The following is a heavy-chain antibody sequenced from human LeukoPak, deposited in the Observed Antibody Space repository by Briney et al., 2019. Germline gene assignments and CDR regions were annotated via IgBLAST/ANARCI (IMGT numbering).Heavy chain of an antibody. V-gene: IGHV3-43*02. D-gene: IGHD6-13*01. CDR2: ITGNGVST. J-gene: IGHJ5*02. Sequence: GGSLRLSCAASGFTFEDYGMHWVRQAPGKGLEWVSLITGNGVSTYYADSVKGRFTISRDNSKNSLYLQMNSLRTEDTALYYCAKCVYSNIYYWFDPWGQGTLVSVSS. CDR1: GFTFEDYG. CDR3: AKCVYSNIYYWFDP.